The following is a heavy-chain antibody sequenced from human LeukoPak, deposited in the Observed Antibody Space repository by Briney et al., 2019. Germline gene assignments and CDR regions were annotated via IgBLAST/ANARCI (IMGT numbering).Heavy chain of an antibody. CDR3: YRFRGAAGTLDY. J-gene: IGHJ4*02. V-gene: IGHV1-18*01. D-gene: IGHD6-13*01. CDR2: VSAYNGNT. Sequence: ASVKASCKASGYTFTSYGISWVRQAPGQGLEWMGWVSAYNGNTNYAQKLQGRVTMTTDTSTSTAYMQLRSLRSEATAVNYCYRFRGAAGTLDYWGQGTLVTVSS. CDR1: GYTFTSYG.